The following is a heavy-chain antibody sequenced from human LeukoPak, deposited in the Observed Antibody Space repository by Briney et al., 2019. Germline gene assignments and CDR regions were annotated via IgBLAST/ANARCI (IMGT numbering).Heavy chain of an antibody. CDR3: ARDSSPGYCSGGSCY. CDR1: AGSISSGGYY. J-gene: IGHJ4*02. D-gene: IGHD2-15*01. Sequence: SQTLSLTCTVAAGSISSGGYYWSWLRQPPGKGLEWIRYIYHSGSTYYNPSLKSRVTISVDRSKNQFSLKLSSVTAADTAVYYCARDSSPGYCSGGSCYWGQGTLVTVSS. CDR2: IYHSGST. V-gene: IGHV4-30-2*01.